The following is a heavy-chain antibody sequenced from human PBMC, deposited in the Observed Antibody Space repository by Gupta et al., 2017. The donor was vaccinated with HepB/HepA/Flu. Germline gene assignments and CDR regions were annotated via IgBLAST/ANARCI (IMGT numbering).Heavy chain of an antibody. CDR2: IYYSGST. D-gene: IGHD6-6*01. CDR3: AREYSSLFNWFDP. CDR1: GGSISSYY. J-gene: IGHJ5*02. Sequence: QVQLQESGPGLVKPSETLSLTCTVSGGSISSYYWSWIRQPPGKGLEWIGYIYYSGSTNYNPSLKSRVTISVDTSKNQFSLKLSSVTAADTAVYYCAREYSSLFNWFDPWGQGTLVTGSS. V-gene: IGHV4-59*01.